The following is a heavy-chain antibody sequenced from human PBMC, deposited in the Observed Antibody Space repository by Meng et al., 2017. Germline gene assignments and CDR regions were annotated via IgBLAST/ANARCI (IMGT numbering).Heavy chain of an antibody. CDR2: INQIGST. D-gene: IGHD3-22*01. CDR1: GRSFWVYY. CDR3: ASASPYDRGGYFDY. V-gene: IGHV4-34*01. Sequence: VHPQTWRAARLNPSDTLSPSRAVYGRSFWVYYCSWIRPPPRKGREWMGEINQIGSTNDNPSLTSRVTRAVDTSKNQFSRNLISVTAADTAVYYCASASPYDRGGYFDYWGQGTLVTVSS. J-gene: IGHJ4*02.